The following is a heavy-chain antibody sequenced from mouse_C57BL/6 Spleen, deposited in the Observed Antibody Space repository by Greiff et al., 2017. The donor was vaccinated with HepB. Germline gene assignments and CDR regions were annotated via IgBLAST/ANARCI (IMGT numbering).Heavy chain of an antibody. CDR2: IDPSDSET. Sequence: QVQLQQSGAELVRPGSSVKLSCKASGYTFTSYWMHWVKQRPIQGLEWIGNIDPSDSETHYNQKFKDKATLTVDKSSSTAYMQLSSLTSEDSAVYYCARGGSSYSYWYFDVWGTGTTVTVSS. J-gene: IGHJ1*03. CDR3: ARGGSSYSYWYFDV. V-gene: IGHV1-52*01. D-gene: IGHD1-1*01. CDR1: GYTFTSYW.